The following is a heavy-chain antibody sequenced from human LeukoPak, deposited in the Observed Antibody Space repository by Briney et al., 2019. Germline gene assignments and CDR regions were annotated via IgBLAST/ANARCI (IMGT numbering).Heavy chain of an antibody. CDR1: GFTFSDYY. CDR3: AKDRYSSGWYADY. D-gene: IGHD6-19*01. Sequence: GGSLRLSCAASGFTFSDYYMTWIRQAPGKGLEWVAVISYDGSNKYYADSVKGRFTISRDNSKNTLYLQMNSLRAEDTAVYYCAKDRYSSGWYADYWGQGTLVTVSS. V-gene: IGHV3-30*18. CDR2: ISYDGSNK. J-gene: IGHJ4*02.